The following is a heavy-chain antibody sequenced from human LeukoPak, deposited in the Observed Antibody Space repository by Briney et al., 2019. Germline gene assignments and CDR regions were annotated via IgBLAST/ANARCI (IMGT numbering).Heavy chain of an antibody. CDR2: IDSSGGYM. Sequence: KSGGSLRLSCAASGFTFSNAWMNWARQAPGKGLEWVSSIDSSGGYMFYADSVKGRFIISRDNAKDSLYLQMNSLRVEDTAVYYCLRGDRRDYWGQGTLVTVSS. CDR1: GFTFSNAW. CDR3: LRGDRRDY. J-gene: IGHJ4*02. V-gene: IGHV3-21*06.